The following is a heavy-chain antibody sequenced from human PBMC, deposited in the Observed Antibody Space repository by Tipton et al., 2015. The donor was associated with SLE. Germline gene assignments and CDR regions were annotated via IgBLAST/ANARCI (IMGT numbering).Heavy chain of an antibody. Sequence: TLSLTCTVSGGSISSYYWSWIRQPPGKGLEWIGYIYYSGSTNYNPSLKSRVTISVDTSKNQFSLKLGSVTAADTAIYYCAGGLAVAGTRDYWGQGTLVTVSS. J-gene: IGHJ4*02. D-gene: IGHD6-19*01. CDR3: AGGLAVAGTRDY. CDR2: IYYSGST. CDR1: GGSISSYY. V-gene: IGHV4-59*01.